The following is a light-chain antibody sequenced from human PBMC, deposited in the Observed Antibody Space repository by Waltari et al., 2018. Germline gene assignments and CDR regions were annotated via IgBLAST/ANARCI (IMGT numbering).Light chain of an antibody. CDR2: GTS. J-gene: IGLJ3*02. V-gene: IGLV1-40*01. Sequence: QSVLTQPPSVSGAPGQRVTISCNGSSSHIGAGYDVHWYQKLPGTAPKLLIYGTSNRPSGVPDRFSGSKSGTSASLAITGLQAEDEADYYCQSYDSSLSGWVFGGGTKLTVL. CDR3: QSYDSSLSGWV. CDR1: SSHIGAGYD.